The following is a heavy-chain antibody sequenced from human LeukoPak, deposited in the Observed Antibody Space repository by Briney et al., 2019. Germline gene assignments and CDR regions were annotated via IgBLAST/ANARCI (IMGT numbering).Heavy chain of an antibody. Sequence: ASVKVSCKASGYTFTSYDINWVRQATGQGLEWMGWMNPNSGNTGYAQKFQGRVTITRNTSISTAYMELSSLRSEDTAVYYCARRAVAGHYYYYMDVWGKGTTVTVSS. D-gene: IGHD6-19*01. CDR1: GYTFTSYD. J-gene: IGHJ6*03. CDR3: ARRAVAGHYYYYMDV. V-gene: IGHV1-8*03. CDR2: MNPNSGNT.